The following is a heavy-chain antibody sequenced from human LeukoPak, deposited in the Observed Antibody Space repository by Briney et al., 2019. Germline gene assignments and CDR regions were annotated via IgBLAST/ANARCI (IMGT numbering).Heavy chain of an antibody. Sequence: PGGSLRLSCAASGFTFSSYAMSWVRQAPGKGLEWVSAVSGSGGSTYYADSVKGRFNISRDNSKNTLYLQMNSLRAEDKAVYYCAKVRHYDSSGYFDYWGQGTLVTVSS. CDR3: AKVRHYDSSGYFDY. J-gene: IGHJ4*02. CDR2: VSGSGGST. V-gene: IGHV3-23*01. CDR1: GFTFSSYA. D-gene: IGHD3-22*01.